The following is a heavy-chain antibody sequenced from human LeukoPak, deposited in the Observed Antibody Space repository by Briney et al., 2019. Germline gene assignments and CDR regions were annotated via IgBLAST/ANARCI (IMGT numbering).Heavy chain of an antibody. J-gene: IGHJ4*02. CDR2: IYPGDSDT. V-gene: IGHV5-51*01. CDR3: ATRSRNYYDSSEYFDY. CDR1: GYSFTSYR. Sequence: GESPKISCKGSGYSFTSYRIGWVRQMPGKGLEWMGIIYPGDSDTRYSPSFQGRVTISADKSISTAYLQWSSLKASDTAMYYCATRSRNYYDSSEYFDYWGQGTLVTVSS. D-gene: IGHD3-22*01.